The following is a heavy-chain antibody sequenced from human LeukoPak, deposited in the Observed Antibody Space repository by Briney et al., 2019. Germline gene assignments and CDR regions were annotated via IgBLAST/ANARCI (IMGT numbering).Heavy chain of an antibody. D-gene: IGHD2-21*02. CDR2: IYYSGST. CDR3: ARLLVGTLYYFDY. Sequence: TSGTLSLTCTISGGSISSSSYYWGWIRQPPGKGLEWIGSIYYSGSTYYNPSLKSRVTISVDTSKNQFSLKLSSVTAADTAVYYCARLLVGTLYYFDYWGQGTLVTVSS. J-gene: IGHJ4*02. CDR1: GGSISSSSYY. V-gene: IGHV4-39*01.